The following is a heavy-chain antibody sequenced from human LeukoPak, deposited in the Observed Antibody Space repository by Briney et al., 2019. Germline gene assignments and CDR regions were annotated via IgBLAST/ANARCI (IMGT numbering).Heavy chain of an antibody. D-gene: IGHD2-21*01. J-gene: IGHJ3*01. V-gene: IGHV1-2*02. CDR1: GFTFSGYY. CDR3: AREGASGPDWYGFDL. Sequence: GASVRVSCKASGFTFSGYYVQWVRQAPGQGLEWVGWMNFNNGGTRYAPKFQGRVTMTGDASIGAIYMDLSDLKSDDTAMYYCAREGASGPDWYGFDLWGQGTMVTISS. CDR2: MNFNNGGT.